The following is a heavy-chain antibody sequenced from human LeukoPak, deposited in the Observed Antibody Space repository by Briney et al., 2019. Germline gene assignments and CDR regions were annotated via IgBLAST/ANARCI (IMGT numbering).Heavy chain of an antibody. CDR1: GGTFSSYA. D-gene: IGHD4-23*01. J-gene: IGHJ5*02. V-gene: IGHV1-69*05. CDR3: AIDRNYPQDYRGKGWFDP. CDR2: IIPIFGAA. Sequence: SVKLCCTASGGTFSSYAITWVRQAPGQGLEWMGGIIPIFGAANYAQKFQGRVTITTDESTSTAYMERSSLRSEDTAVDDCAIDRNYPQDYRGKGWFDPWGQGTLVTVS.